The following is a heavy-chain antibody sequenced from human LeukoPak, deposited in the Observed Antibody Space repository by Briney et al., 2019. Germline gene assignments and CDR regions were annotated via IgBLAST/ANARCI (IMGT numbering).Heavy chain of an antibody. CDR3: ATIKRGSIFGYFDF. V-gene: IGHV4-59*11. Sequence: SETLSLTCTVSGVSFSSHYWSWIRQPPGKGLEWIGYMFDSEDTKENPSLKSRVTLSADTSKSQFSLRLSSVTAADTAVYYCATIKRGSIFGYFDFWGQEILVTVSS. J-gene: IGHJ4*02. CDR2: MFDSEDT. D-gene: IGHD5-18*01. CDR1: GVSFSSHY.